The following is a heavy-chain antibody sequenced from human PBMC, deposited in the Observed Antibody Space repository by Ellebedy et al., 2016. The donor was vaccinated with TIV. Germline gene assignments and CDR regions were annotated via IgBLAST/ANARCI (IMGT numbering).Heavy chain of an antibody. D-gene: IGHD3-3*02. CDR1: GFTFSSYW. V-gene: IGHV3-74*01. CDR3: ASILGKDWYFDL. Sequence: PGGSLRLSCAASGFTFSSYWMHWVRQAPGKGLVWVSRINNDGNSTSYADSVKGRFTISRDNAKNTLYLQMNSLRAEDTAVYYCASILGKDWYFDLWGRGTLVTVSS. J-gene: IGHJ2*01. CDR2: INNDGNST.